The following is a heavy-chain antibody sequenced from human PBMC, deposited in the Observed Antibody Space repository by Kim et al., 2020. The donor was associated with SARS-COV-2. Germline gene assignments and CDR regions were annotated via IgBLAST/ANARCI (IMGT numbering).Heavy chain of an antibody. J-gene: IGHJ5*02. Sequence: STNYTPSLQSHVTMSVDTSKNQFSLKLSSVTAADTAVYYCARELLHNWFDPWGQGTLVTVSS. CDR2: ST. D-gene: IGHD2-15*01. CDR3: ARELLHNWFDP. V-gene: IGHV4-4*07.